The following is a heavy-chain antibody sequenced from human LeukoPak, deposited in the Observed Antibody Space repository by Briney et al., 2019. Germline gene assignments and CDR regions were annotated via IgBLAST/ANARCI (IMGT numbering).Heavy chain of an antibody. Sequence: ASVKVSCKASGYTFTSYCISWVRQAPGQGLEWMGWISAYNGNTNYAQKLQGRVTMTTDTSTSTAYMELRSLRSDDTAVYYCARDRYYDSSGYRDYWGQGTLVTVSS. J-gene: IGHJ4*02. CDR3: ARDRYYDSSGYRDY. V-gene: IGHV1-18*01. CDR2: ISAYNGNT. CDR1: GYTFTSYC. D-gene: IGHD3-22*01.